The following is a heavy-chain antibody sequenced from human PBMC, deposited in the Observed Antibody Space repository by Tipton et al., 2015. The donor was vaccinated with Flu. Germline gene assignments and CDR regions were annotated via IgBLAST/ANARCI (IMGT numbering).Heavy chain of an antibody. V-gene: IGHV4-39*07. Sequence: TLSLTCTVSGGSISSSSDYWGWIRQPPGKGLEWIGSIYYSGSTYYNPSLKSRVTISVDTSKNQFSLKLSSVTAADTAVYYCAGVPRGPYYGMDVWGPGTTVTVSS. CDR2: IYYSGST. J-gene: IGHJ6*02. CDR3: AGVPRGPYYGMDV. CDR1: GGSISSSSDY. D-gene: IGHD3-10*01.